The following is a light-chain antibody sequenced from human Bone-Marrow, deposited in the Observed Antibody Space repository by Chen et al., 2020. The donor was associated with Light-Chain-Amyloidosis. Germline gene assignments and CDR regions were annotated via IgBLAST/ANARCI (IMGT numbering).Light chain of an antibody. CDR2: EVT. V-gene: IGLV2-8*01. J-gene: IGLJ2*01. CDR3: SSYGGNNDIV. Sequence: QSALTQLPSASGSPGQSVTISSPGTSSDVGTYNYVSWYQQHPGKAPRHIIYEVTKRPSGVPDRFSGSKFGNTASLTISGLQAEDEADYYCSSYGGNNDIVFGGGTKLTVL. CDR1: SSDVGTYNY.